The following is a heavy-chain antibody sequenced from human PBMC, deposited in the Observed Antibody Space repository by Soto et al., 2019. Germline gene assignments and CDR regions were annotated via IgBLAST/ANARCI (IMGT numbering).Heavy chain of an antibody. V-gene: IGHV4-59*08. D-gene: IGHD2-2*01. CDR3: ARHAYCSSTSCLGYFDY. CDR2: IYYSGST. Sequence: QVQLQESGPGLVKPSETLSLTCTVSGGSISSYYWSWIRQPPGKGLEWIGYIYYSGSTNYNPSLKSRVTISVDTSKNQFSLKLSSVTAADTAVYYCARHAYCSSTSCLGYFDYWGQGTLVTVSS. CDR1: GGSISSYY. J-gene: IGHJ4*02.